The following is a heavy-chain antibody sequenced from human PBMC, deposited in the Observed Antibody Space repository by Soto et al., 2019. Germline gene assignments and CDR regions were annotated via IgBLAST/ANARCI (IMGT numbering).Heavy chain of an antibody. V-gene: IGHV4-59*01. D-gene: IGHD4-4*01. Sequence: PSETLSLTCTVSGGSISSYYWSWIRQPPGKGLEWIGYIYYSGSTNYNPSLKSRVTISVDTSKNQFSLKLSSVTAADTAVYYCARGVRPARNYNWFDPWGQGTLVTVSS. J-gene: IGHJ5*02. CDR1: GGSISSYY. CDR3: ARGVRPARNYNWFDP. CDR2: IYYSGST.